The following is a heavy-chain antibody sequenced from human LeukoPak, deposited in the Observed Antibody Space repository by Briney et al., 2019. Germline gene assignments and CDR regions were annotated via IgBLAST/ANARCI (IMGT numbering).Heavy chain of an antibody. CDR1: GFTISNYW. J-gene: IGHJ4*02. Sequence: PGGSLRLSCVGSGFTISNYWMHWVRQAPGKGLKWVAVIWYDGSNKYYADSVKGRFTISRDNSKNTLYLQMNSLRAEDTAVYYCARDHAGFDYWGQGTLVTVSS. CDR2: IWYDGSNK. V-gene: IGHV3-33*08. CDR3: ARDHAGFDY. D-gene: IGHD1-1*01.